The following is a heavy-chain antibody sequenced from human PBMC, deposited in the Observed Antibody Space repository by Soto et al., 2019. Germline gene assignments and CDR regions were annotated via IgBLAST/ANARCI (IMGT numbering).Heavy chain of an antibody. J-gene: IGHJ4*02. CDR1: VGSISSSSYY. V-gene: IGHV4-39*01. CDR3: ARQQGRYSRSAAYEY. Sequence: QLQLQESGPGLVKPSETLSLTCTVSVGSISSSSYYWGWIRQPPGKGLEWIGSIYYSGSTYYNPSLNIRVTNPVHTSKNQFSLKRSAVPAADTAVYYCARQQGRYSRSAAYEYWGQGTLVTVSS. D-gene: IGHD6-6*01. CDR2: IYYSGST.